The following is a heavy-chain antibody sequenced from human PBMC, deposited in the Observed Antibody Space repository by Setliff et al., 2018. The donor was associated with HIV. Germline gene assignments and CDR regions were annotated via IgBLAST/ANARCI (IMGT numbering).Heavy chain of an antibody. J-gene: IGHJ6*02. D-gene: IGHD2-2*01. CDR3: VRDGGGTSWNFLYYYGMDV. V-gene: IGHV3-7*01. Sequence: SGGSLRLSCVASRFSLFRDYGMHWVRQAPGKGLEWVANIKQDGSEKYYVDSVKGRFTISRDNAKNSLYLQMNSLRAEDTAVYYCVRDGGGTSWNFLYYYGMDVWGQGTTVTVSS. CDR2: IKQDGSEK. CDR1: RFSLFRDYG.